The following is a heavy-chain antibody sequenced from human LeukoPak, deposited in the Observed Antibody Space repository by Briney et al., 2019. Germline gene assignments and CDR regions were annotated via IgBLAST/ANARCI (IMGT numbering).Heavy chain of an antibody. CDR3: ARDMDDSSGYYADY. D-gene: IGHD3-22*01. Sequence: GRSLRLSCAASGFTFSSYAMHWVRQAPGKGLEWMAVISYDGSNKYYADSVKGRFTISRDNSKNTLYLQMNSLRAEDTAVYYCARDMDDSSGYYADYWGQGTLVTVSS. V-gene: IGHV3-30*04. CDR2: ISYDGSNK. CDR1: GFTFSSYA. J-gene: IGHJ4*02.